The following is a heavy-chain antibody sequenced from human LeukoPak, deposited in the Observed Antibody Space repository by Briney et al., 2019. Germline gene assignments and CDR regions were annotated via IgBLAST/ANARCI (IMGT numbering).Heavy chain of an antibody. CDR3: AREGVAVAGASAFDI. J-gene: IGHJ3*02. Sequence: GGSLRLSCAAYGFTFSSYGMHWVRQAPGKGLEWVAVIWYDGSNKYYADSVKGRFTISRDNSKNTLYLQMNGLRAEDTAVYYCAREGVAVAGASAFDIWGRGTMVTVSS. D-gene: IGHD6-19*01. CDR2: IWYDGSNK. CDR1: GFTFSSYG. V-gene: IGHV3-33*01.